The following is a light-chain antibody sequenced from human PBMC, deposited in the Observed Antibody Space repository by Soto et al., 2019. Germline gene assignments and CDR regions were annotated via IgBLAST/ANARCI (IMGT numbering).Light chain of an antibody. J-gene: IGKJ4*01. Sequence: EIVLTQSPGTLSLSPGERATLSCRASQSVSSSYLAWYQQKPGQAPRLLIYGASSRATGIPDRFSGSGSGTDFTLTISRLEPEDFAVDYCQQYGSFSLTFGGGTKVEIK. V-gene: IGKV3-20*01. CDR3: QQYGSFSLT. CDR1: QSVSSSY. CDR2: GAS.